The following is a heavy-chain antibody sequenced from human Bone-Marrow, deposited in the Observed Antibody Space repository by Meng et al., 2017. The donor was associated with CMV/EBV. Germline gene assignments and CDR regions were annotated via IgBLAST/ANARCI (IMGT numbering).Heavy chain of an antibody. D-gene: IGHD6-19*01. CDR2: ISSSSSYI. V-gene: IGHV3-21*01. CDR1: GFTFSSYS. J-gene: IGHJ6*02. CDR3: ARVPLYSSGWPTSYDMDV. Sequence: GGSLRLSCAASGFTFSSYSMNWVRQAPGKGLEWVSSISSSSSYIYYADSVKGRFTISRDNAKNSLYLQMNSLRVEDTAVYYCARVPLYSSGWPTSYDMDVWGQGTTVTVSS.